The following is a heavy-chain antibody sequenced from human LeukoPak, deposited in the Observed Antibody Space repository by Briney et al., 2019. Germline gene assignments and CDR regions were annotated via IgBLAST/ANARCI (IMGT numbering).Heavy chain of an antibody. CDR2: IYYSGST. D-gene: IGHD3-22*01. CDR1: GGSISSGGYY. CDR3: ARGVSYYDSSGYYNEYFQH. Sequence: SQTLSLTCTVSGGSISSGGYYWSWIRQHPGKGLEWIGYIYYSGSTYYNPSLKSRVTISVDTSKNQFSLKLSSVTAADTAVYYCARGVSYYDSSGYYNEYFQHRGQGTLVTVSS. J-gene: IGHJ1*01. V-gene: IGHV4-31*03.